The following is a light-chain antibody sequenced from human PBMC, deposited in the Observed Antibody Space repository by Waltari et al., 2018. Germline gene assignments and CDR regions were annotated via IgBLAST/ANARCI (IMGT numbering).Light chain of an antibody. V-gene: IGKV3-11*01. CDR2: DAS. CDR3: QQRSKSFT. Sequence: EIVLKQSPATLSLSPGDRATLSCRASQNISSYLAWYQQKPGQPPRLLIYDASTRATGIPARFSGSGSVTDFTLTISSLEPEDFAIYYCQQRSKSFTFGPGTKVDMK. CDR1: QNISSY. J-gene: IGKJ3*01.